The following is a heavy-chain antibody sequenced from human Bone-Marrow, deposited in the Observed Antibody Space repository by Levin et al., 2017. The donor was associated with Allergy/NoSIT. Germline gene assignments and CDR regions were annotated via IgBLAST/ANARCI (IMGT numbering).Heavy chain of an antibody. J-gene: IGHJ3*01. V-gene: IGHV3-23*01. Sequence: GESLKISCATSGFTFSSYTMNWVRQAPGKGLEWVSIITDSSGTIYYADSVRGRFTISRDNSKSALYLQMNSLRVEDTAIYYCAIANALRAFDFWGQGTVVTVSS. CDR1: GFTFSSYT. D-gene: IGHD2-8*01. CDR2: ITDSSGTI. CDR3: AIANALRAFDF.